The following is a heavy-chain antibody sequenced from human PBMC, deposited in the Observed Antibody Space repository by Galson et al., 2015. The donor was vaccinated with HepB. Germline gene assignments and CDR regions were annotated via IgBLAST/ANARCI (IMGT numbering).Heavy chain of an antibody. CDR3: ARGRGHDSSVYLFDY. CDR1: GFTFSSYR. V-gene: IGHV3-74*01. Sequence: SLRLSCAASGFTFSSYRMHWVRQAPGKGLMWVSHINSDESSITYADSVKGRFTISRDNAKNTLYLQMNSLRAEDTALYYCARGRGHDSSVYLFDYWGQGTLVTVSS. J-gene: IGHJ4*02. CDR2: INSDESSI. D-gene: IGHD3-22*01.